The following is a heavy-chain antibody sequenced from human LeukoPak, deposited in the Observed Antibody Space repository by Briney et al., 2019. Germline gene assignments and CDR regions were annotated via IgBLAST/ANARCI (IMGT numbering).Heavy chain of an antibody. Sequence: SETLSLTCTASGYSISSGYYWGWIRQPPGKGLEWIGSIYHSGSTYYNPSLKSRVTISVDTSKNQFSLKLSSVTAADTAVYYCARTAGKVYYYYMDVWGKGTTVTVSS. CDR1: GYSISSGYY. CDR2: IYHSGST. J-gene: IGHJ6*03. CDR3: ARTAGKVYYYYMDV. D-gene: IGHD6-19*01. V-gene: IGHV4-38-2*02.